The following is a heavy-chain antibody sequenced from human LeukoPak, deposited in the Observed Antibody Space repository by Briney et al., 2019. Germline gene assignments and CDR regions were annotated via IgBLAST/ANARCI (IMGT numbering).Heavy chain of an antibody. CDR3: ARDHASGGTLDY. CDR1: GGTFSSYA. D-gene: IGHD1-26*01. CDR2: IIPIFGTA. J-gene: IGHJ4*02. Sequence: SVKVSCKASGGTFSSYAISWVRQAPGQGLEWMGGIIPIFGTANYAQKFQGRVTITADESTSTAYMELSSLRSEDTAVYYCARDHASGGTLDYWGQGTLVTVSS. V-gene: IGHV1-69*01.